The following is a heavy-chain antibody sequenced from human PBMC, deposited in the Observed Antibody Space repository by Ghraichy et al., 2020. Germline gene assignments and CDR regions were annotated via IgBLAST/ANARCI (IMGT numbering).Heavy chain of an antibody. V-gene: IGHV4-34*01. CDR1: GGSFSGYY. Sequence: SETLSLTCAVYGGSFSGYYWSWIRQPPGKRLEWIGEINHSGSTNYNPSLKSRVTISVDTSKNQFSLKLSSVTAADTAVYYCARGGYCSSTSCLYYYYYGMDVWGQGTTVTVSS. CDR3: ARGGYCSSTSCLYYYYYGMDV. D-gene: IGHD2-2*01. J-gene: IGHJ6*02. CDR2: INHSGST.